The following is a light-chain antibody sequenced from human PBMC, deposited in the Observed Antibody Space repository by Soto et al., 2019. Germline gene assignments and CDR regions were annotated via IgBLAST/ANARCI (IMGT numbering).Light chain of an antibody. CDR2: GAS. CDR3: QYYGSSPVT. J-gene: IGKJ3*01. CDR1: QSFSSSY. Sequence: EIVLTQSPGTLSLSPGERATLSCRASQSFSSSYVAWYQQKPGQAPRLLIYGASSMATGIPDRFSGSGCGKEFAITISRLEPEDFAGDYCQYYGSSPVTFGPGTKVDIK. V-gene: IGKV3-20*01.